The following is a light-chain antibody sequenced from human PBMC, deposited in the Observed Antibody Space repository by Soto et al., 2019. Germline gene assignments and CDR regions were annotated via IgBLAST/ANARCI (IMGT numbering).Light chain of an antibody. CDR3: SSYTSSSTYV. CDR2: EVS. J-gene: IGLJ1*01. V-gene: IGLV2-18*02. CDR1: SSDVGTYNR. Sequence: QSVLTQPPSVSGSPGQSVTISCTGTSSDVGTYNRVSWYQQPPGTAPKVMIYEVSNRPSGVPDRFSGSKSGNTASLTISGLHDEDEADYYCSSYTSSSTYVFGTATKVTVL.